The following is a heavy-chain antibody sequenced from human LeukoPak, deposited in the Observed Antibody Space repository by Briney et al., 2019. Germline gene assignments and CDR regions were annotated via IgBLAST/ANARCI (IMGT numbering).Heavy chain of an antibody. V-gene: IGHV1-24*01. CDR3: ATGPQDYYDSSGYYGYFQH. D-gene: IGHD3-22*01. Sequence: SVKVSCKVSGYTLTELSMHWVRQAPGKGLEWMGGFDPEDGETIYAQKFQGRVTMTEDTSTDTAYMELSSLRSEDTAVYYCATGPQDYYDSSGYYGYFQHWGQGTLVTVSS. J-gene: IGHJ1*01. CDR2: FDPEDGET. CDR1: GYTLTELS.